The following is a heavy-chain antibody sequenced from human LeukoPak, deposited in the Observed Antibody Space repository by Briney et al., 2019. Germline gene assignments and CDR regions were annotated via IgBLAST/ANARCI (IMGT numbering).Heavy chain of an antibody. Sequence: GASVKVSCKASGYTFTGYYMHWVRQAPGQGLEWMGWINPNSGGTNYAQKFQGRVTMTRDTSISTAYMELSRLRSDDTAVYYCARDLRSSATSRYYFDYWGQGTLVTVSS. J-gene: IGHJ4*02. CDR3: ARDLRSSATSRYYFDY. CDR1: GYTFTGYY. CDR2: INPNSGGT. D-gene: IGHD6-6*01. V-gene: IGHV1-2*02.